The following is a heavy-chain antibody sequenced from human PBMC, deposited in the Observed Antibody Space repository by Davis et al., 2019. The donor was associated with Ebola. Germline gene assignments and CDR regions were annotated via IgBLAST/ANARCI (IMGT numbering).Heavy chain of an antibody. CDR2: IYSGGST. V-gene: IGHV3-53*01. D-gene: IGHD2-2*03. Sequence: PGGSLRLSCAASGFTVSSNYMSWVRQAPGKGLEWVSVIYSGGSTYYADSVKGRFTISRDNSKNTLYLQMNSLRAEDTAVYYCAREIPGYCSSTSCYGWFDYWGQGTLVTVSS. CDR1: GFTVSSNY. CDR3: AREIPGYCSSTSCYGWFDY. J-gene: IGHJ4*02.